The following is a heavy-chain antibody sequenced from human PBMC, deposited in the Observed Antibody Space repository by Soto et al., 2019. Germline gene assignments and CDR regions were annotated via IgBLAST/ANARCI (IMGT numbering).Heavy chain of an antibody. CDR3: ASSLGYCSGGSCYGIWFDP. V-gene: IGHV3-23*01. CDR2: ISGSGGST. Sequence: PGGSLRLSCAASGFTFSSYAMSWVRQAAGKGLEWVSAISGSGGSTYYADSVKGRFTISRDNSKNTLYLQMNSLRAEDTAVYYCASSLGYCSGGSCYGIWFDPWGQGTLVTVSS. D-gene: IGHD2-15*01. CDR1: GFTFSSYA. J-gene: IGHJ5*02.